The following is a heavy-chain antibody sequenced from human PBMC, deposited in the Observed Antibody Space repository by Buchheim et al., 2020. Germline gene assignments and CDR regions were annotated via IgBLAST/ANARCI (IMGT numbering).Heavy chain of an antibody. V-gene: IGHV3-30-3*01. CDR3: ARDQYGRCDTAMVTLGNWFDP. CDR2: ISYDGSNK. Sequence: KLVESGGGVVQPGRSLRLSCAASGFTFSSYAMHWVRQAPGKGLVWVAVISYDGSNKYYAAYVKGRFTISRDNSKNTLYLQMNSLRAEDTAVHYCARDQYGRCDTAMVTLGNWFDPWGQGTL. CDR1: GFTFSSYA. D-gene: IGHD5-18*01. J-gene: IGHJ5*02.